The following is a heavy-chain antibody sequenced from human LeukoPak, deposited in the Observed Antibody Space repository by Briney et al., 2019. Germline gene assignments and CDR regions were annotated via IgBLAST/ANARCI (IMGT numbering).Heavy chain of an antibody. CDR1: GGSISSSSYY. CDR3: ARRQNYYDSSGYIPGDAFDI. V-gene: IGHV4-39*01. D-gene: IGHD3-22*01. Sequence: SETLSLTCTVSGGSISSSSYYWGWIRQPPGKGLEWIGSIYYSGSTYYNPSLKSRVTISVDTSKNQFSLKLSSVTAADTAVYYCARRQNYYDSSGYIPGDAFDIWGQGTMVTVSS. J-gene: IGHJ3*02. CDR2: IYYSGST.